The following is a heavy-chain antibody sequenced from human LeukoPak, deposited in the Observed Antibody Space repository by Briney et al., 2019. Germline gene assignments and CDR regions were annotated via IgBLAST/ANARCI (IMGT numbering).Heavy chain of an antibody. CDR2: INPNSGGT. Sequence: GASVKVSCKASGYTFTGYYMHWVRQAPGQGPEWMGWINPNSGGTNYAQKFQGRVTMTRDTSISTAYMELSRLRSDDTAVYYCARDRRILRFLEWSHSDAFDIWGQGTMVTVSS. CDR1: GYTFTGYY. V-gene: IGHV1-2*02. CDR3: ARDRRILRFLEWSHSDAFDI. D-gene: IGHD3-3*01. J-gene: IGHJ3*02.